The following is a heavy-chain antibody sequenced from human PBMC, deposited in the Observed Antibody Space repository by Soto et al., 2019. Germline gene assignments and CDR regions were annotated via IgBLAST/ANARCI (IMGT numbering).Heavy chain of an antibody. D-gene: IGHD6-13*01. CDR2: ISYDGSNK. CDR3: ARGSSQGLDY. Sequence: GGSLRLSCAASGFTFSSYAMHWVRQAPGKGLEWVAVISYDGSNKYYADSVKGRFTISRDNSKNTLYLQMNSLRAEDTAVYYCARGSSQGLDYWGQGTLVTVSS. V-gene: IGHV3-30-3*01. J-gene: IGHJ4*02. CDR1: GFTFSSYA.